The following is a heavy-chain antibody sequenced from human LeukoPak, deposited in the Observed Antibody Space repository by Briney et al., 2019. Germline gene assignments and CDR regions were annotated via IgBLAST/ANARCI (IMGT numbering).Heavy chain of an antibody. V-gene: IGHV3-21*01. CDR2: ISSSSSYI. CDR3: ARDMRTVDKAMVTTFDY. J-gene: IGHJ4*02. Sequence: MTGGSLRLSCAASGFTFSSYSMNWVRQAPGKGLEWVSSISSSSSYIYYADSVKGRFTISRDNAKNSLYLQMNSLRAEDTAVYYCARDMRTVDKAMVTTFDYWGQGTLVTVSS. D-gene: IGHD5-18*01. CDR1: GFTFSSYS.